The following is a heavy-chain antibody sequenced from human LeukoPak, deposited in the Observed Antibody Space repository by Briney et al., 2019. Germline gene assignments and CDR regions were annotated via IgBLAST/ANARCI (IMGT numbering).Heavy chain of an antibody. V-gene: IGHV4-30-2*01. D-gene: IGHD3-9*01. CDR2: IYHSGST. Sequence: PSQTLSLTCAVSGGSISSGGYSWSWIRQPPGKGLEWIGYIYHSGSTYYNPSLKSRVTISVDRSKNQFSLKLSSVTAADTAVYYCARGDGRVLISRYSDWPDAFDIWGQGTMVTVSS. CDR3: ARGDGRVLISRYSDWPDAFDI. CDR1: GGSISSGGYS. J-gene: IGHJ3*02.